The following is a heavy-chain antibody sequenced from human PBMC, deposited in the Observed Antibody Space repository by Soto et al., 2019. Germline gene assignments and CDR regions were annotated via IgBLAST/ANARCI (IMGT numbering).Heavy chain of an antibody. CDR2: INQDGSEK. CDR3: SKSLDY. CDR1: GFTFNSNW. V-gene: IGHV3-7*01. J-gene: IGHJ4*02. Sequence: GGALRLSCAASGFTFNSNWMDWVRQAPGKGLEWVANINQDGSEKNYVDSVKGRFTISRDNAKNSLYLQMSSLTAEDSALYYCSKSLDYWGQGALVTVSS.